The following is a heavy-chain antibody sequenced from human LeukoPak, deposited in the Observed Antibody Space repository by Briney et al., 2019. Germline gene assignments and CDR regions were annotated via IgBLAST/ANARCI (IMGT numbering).Heavy chain of an antibody. CDR2: ISYDGSNK. CDR1: GFTFSSYA. D-gene: IGHD3-10*01. Sequence: GRSLRLSCAASGFTFSSYAMHWVRQAPGKGLEWVAVISYDGSNKYYADSVKGRSTISRDNSKNTLYLQMNSLRAEDTAVYYCARVRGPRQPFDYWGQGTLVTVSS. CDR3: ARVRGPRQPFDY. J-gene: IGHJ4*02. V-gene: IGHV3-30-3*01.